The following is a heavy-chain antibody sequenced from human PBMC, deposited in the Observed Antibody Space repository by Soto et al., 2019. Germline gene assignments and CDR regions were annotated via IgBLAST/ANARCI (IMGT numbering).Heavy chain of an antibody. CDR2: IKQDGSEK. CDR3: ARAPATAMATFDY. Sequence: EVQLVESGGGLVQPGGSLRLSCAASGFTFSSYWMSWVRQAPGKGLEWVANIKQDGSEKYYVDSVKGRFTISRDNAKNSLYLQMISLRAEDTAVYYCARAPATAMATFDYWGQGTLVTVSS. J-gene: IGHJ4*02. V-gene: IGHV3-7*05. CDR1: GFTFSSYW. D-gene: IGHD5-18*01.